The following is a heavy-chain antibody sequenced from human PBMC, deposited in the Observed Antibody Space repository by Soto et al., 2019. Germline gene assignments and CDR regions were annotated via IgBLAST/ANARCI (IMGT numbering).Heavy chain of an antibody. J-gene: IGHJ2*01. D-gene: IGHD3-10*01. CDR1: GFTFSSYW. Sequence: GGSLRLSCAASGFTFSSYWMSWVRQAPGKGLEWVANIKQDGSEKYYVDSVKGRFTISRDNAKNSLYLQMNSLRAEDTAVYYCARDGNWYYYGSGSYYNLAWYFDLWGRGTLVTVSS. CDR2: IKQDGSEK. CDR3: ARDGNWYYYGSGSYYNLAWYFDL. V-gene: IGHV3-7*05.